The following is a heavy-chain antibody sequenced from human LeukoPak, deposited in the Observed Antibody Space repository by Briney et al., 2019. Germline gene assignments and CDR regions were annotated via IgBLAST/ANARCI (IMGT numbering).Heavy chain of an antibody. CDR2: ISKSDGST. V-gene: IGHV3-23*01. CDR1: GFTFSSYA. Sequence: PGGSLRLSCAASGFTFSSYAMTWVRQAPGKGLAWVSSISKSDGSTYYADSVKGRFTISRDNSKNTVYLHMDSLRVEDTAIYYCAKGLVVAINYDFDYWGQGTLVTVSS. D-gene: IGHD5-24*01. J-gene: IGHJ4*02. CDR3: AKGLVVAINYDFDY.